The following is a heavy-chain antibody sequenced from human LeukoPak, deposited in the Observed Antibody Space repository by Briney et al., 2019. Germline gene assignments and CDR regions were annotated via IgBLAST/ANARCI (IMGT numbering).Heavy chain of an antibody. Sequence: GTSVKVSCTASGFTFTSSAVQWVRQARGQRLEWIGWIVVGSGNTNYAQKFQERVTTTRDMSTSTAYMELSSLRSEDTAVYYCAADGPDGIAADYWGQGTLVTVSS. CDR1: GFTFTSSA. CDR2: IVVGSGNT. J-gene: IGHJ4*02. V-gene: IGHV1-58*01. D-gene: IGHD6-13*01. CDR3: AADGPDGIAADY.